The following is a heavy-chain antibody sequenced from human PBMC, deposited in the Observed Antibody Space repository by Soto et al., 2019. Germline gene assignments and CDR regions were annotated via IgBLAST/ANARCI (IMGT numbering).Heavy chain of an antibody. CDR1: GYSFTSYW. CDR3: ATSRVVVPAAMAAAFDI. CDR2: IYPGDSDT. J-gene: IGHJ3*02. Sequence: GESLKISCKGSGYSFTSYWIGWVRQMPGKGLGWMGIIYPGDSDTRYSPSFQGQVTISADKSISTAYLQWSSLKASDTAMYYCATSRVVVPAAMAAAFDIWGQGTMVTVSS. V-gene: IGHV5-51*01. D-gene: IGHD2-2*01.